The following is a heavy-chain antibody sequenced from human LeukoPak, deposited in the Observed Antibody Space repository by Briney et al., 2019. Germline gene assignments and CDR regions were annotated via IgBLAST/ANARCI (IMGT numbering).Heavy chain of an antibody. D-gene: IGHD3-22*01. Sequence: SPTLSLTCAVDGGSFSGYYCSCIRQPPRKGLEWSGKINHSGSTYYNPSLKSRVTISVDTSKTQFSLRLSSVTATDTAVYFCARQNSSGLDSWGQGTLVTVSS. V-gene: IGHV4-34*01. CDR3: ARQNSSGLDS. CDR2: INHSGST. J-gene: IGHJ4*02. CDR1: GGSFSGYY.